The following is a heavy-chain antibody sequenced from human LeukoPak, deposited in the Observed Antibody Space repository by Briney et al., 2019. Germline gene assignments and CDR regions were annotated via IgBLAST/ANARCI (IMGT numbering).Heavy chain of an antibody. Sequence: AASVKVSCKASGYTFTGYYMHWVRQAPGQGLEWMGWINPNSGGTNYAQKFQGRVTMTRDTSISTAYMELSRLRSDDTAVYYCAGSGYSSLQSAFDIWGQGTMVTVSS. V-gene: IGHV1-2*02. CDR2: INPNSGGT. D-gene: IGHD6-19*01. CDR1: GYTFTGYY. J-gene: IGHJ3*02. CDR3: AGSGYSSLQSAFDI.